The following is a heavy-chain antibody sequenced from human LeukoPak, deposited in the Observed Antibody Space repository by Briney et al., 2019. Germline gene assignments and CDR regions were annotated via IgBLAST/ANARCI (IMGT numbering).Heavy chain of an antibody. V-gene: IGHV4-39*01. CDR1: GGSISSSSYY. Sequence: SETLSLTCTVSGGSISSSSYYWGWIRQPPGKGLAWIGSIYYSGSTYYNPSLKSRVTISVDTPKNQFSLKLSSVTAADTAVYYCSIGGYRYGYYFDYWGQGTLVTVSS. CDR3: SIGGYRYGYYFDY. J-gene: IGHJ4*02. D-gene: IGHD5-18*01. CDR2: IYYSGST.